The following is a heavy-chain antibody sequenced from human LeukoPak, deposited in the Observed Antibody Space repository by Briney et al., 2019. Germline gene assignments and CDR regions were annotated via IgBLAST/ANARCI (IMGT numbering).Heavy chain of an antibody. D-gene: IGHD5/OR15-5a*01. J-gene: IGHJ3*02. Sequence: PSETLSLTCAVYGGSFSGYYWSWIRQPPGKGLEWIGRIYTSGSTNYNPSLKSRVTMSVDTSKNQFSLKLSSVTAADTAVYYCAREGLRFDAFDIWGQGTMVTVSS. CDR1: GGSFSGYY. V-gene: IGHV4-59*10. CDR2: IYTSGST. CDR3: AREGLRFDAFDI.